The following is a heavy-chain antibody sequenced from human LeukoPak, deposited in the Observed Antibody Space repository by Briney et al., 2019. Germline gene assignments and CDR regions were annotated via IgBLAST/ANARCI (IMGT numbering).Heavy chain of an antibody. CDR1: GGSISSYY. J-gene: IGHJ4*02. CDR2: IYYSGST. V-gene: IGHV4-59*01. D-gene: IGHD3-3*01. CDR3: ARTHSLYDFWSGYYDY. Sequence: SETLSLTCTVSGGSISSYYWSWILQPPGKGLEWLGYIYYSGSTNYNPSLKSRVTISVDTSKNQFSLKLSSVTAADTAVYYCARTHSLYDFWSGYYDYWGQGTLVTVSS.